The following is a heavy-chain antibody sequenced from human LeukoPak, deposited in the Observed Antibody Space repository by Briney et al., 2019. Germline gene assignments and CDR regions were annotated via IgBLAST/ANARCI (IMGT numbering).Heavy chain of an antibody. J-gene: IGHJ4*02. CDR3: ARDRPNLAGILDY. Sequence: PSETLSLTCIVSGGSISSHYWTWIRQPPGRGLEWIGYISYTGSTKYNPSLKSRVAISLDTSKNQFSLRLSSMTAADTAVYYCARDRPNLAGILDYWGQGTLVTVSS. D-gene: IGHD6-19*01. CDR2: ISYTGST. CDR1: GGSISSHY. V-gene: IGHV4-59*11.